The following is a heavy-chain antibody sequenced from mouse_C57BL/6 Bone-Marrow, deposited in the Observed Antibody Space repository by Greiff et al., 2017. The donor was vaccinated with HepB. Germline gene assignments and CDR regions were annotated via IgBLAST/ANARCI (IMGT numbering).Heavy chain of an antibody. V-gene: IGHV5-4*01. D-gene: IGHD3-2*02. CDR1: GFTFSSYA. CDR2: ISDGGSYT. Sequence: EVQGVESGGGLVKPGGSLKLSCAASGFTFSSYAISWVRQTPEKGLEWVATISDGGSYTYYPDNVKGRSTITRDNAKNNLYLQMSHLKSEDTAMYYCARDRDSSGSFAYWGQGTRVTVSA. CDR3: ARDRDSSGSFAY. J-gene: IGHJ3*01.